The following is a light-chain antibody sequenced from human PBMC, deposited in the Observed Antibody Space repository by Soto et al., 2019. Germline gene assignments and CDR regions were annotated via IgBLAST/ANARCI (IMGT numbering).Light chain of an antibody. CDR1: NIGSKS. CDR3: QVWDGSTDQVV. CDR2: DDS. J-gene: IGLJ2*01. Sequence: SYELTQPPAVSVAPGQTARITWGGDNIGSKSVHWYQQKAGQAPVLVVYDDSDRPSGISERLSGSNSGNTATLTISTVEAGDEADYYCQVWDGSTDQVVFAGGTQLTVL. V-gene: IGLV3-21*02.